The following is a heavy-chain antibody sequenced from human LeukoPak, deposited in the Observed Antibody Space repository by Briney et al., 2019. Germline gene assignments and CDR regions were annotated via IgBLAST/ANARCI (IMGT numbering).Heavy chain of an antibody. J-gene: IGHJ4*02. CDR1: GFTFSNYA. D-gene: IGHD1-1*01. CDR2: ISGSGSNT. Sequence: RGSPRVSRAASGFTFSNYAMTWVRQAPGKGLECVSVISGSGSNTDYADSVKGRFTISRDNSKNTLSLQMNSLRAEDTAVYYCAKVVGTGTTPTDYWGEGTPASVSS. CDR3: AKVVGTGTTPTDY. V-gene: IGHV3-23*01.